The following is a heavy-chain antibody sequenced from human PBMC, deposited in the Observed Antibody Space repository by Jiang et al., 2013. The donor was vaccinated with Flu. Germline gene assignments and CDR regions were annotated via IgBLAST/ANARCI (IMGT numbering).Heavy chain of an antibody. D-gene: IGHD6-13*01. Sequence: VQLVESGGGLVQPGGSLRLSCAASGFTVSSNYMSWVRQAPGKGLEWVSVIYSGGSTYYADSVKGRFTISRDNSKNTLYLQMNSLRAEDTAVYYCARDRVGGESAAAGIYYYYGMDVWGQGTTVTVSS. V-gene: IGHV3-66*02. CDR3: ARDRVGGESAAAGIYYYYGMDV. CDR1: GFTVSSNY. CDR2: IYSGGST. J-gene: IGHJ6*02.